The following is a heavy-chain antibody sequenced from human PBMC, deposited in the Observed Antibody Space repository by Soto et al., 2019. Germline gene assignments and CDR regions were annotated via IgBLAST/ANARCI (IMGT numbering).Heavy chain of an antibody. Sequence: SETLSLTCTVSGGSISSSSYYWGWIRQPPGKGLEWIGSIYYSGSTYYNPSLKSRVTISVDTSKNQFSLKLSSVTAADTAVYYCASLFRYCSSTSCYLSYYYYYYMDVWGKGTTVTVSS. D-gene: IGHD2-2*01. J-gene: IGHJ6*03. CDR2: IYYSGST. CDR1: GGSISSSSYY. CDR3: ASLFRYCSSTSCYLSYYYYYYMDV. V-gene: IGHV4-39*01.